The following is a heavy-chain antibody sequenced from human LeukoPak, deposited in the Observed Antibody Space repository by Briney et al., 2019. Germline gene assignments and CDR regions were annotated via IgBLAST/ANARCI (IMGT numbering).Heavy chain of an antibody. CDR1: GGTFSSYA. CDR3: ARDPRKYYDSSGYHIDAFDI. Sequence: GSSVKVSCKASGGTFSSYAISWVRQAPGQGLEWRGGIIPIFGTANYAQKFQGRVTITADESTSTAYMELSSLRSEDTAVYYCARDPRKYYDSSGYHIDAFDIWGQGTMVTVSS. J-gene: IGHJ3*02. D-gene: IGHD3-22*01. CDR2: IIPIFGTA. V-gene: IGHV1-69*01.